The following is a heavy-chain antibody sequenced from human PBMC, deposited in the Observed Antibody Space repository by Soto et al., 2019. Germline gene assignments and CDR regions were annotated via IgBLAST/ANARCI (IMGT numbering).Heavy chain of an antibody. Sequence: QVQLVESGGGVVQPGRSLRLSCATSGFTFSTFSMHWVRQAPGKGLEWVAHISYDGSEKDYADSVKGRFTISRDNPDTTLFLQMNSLTSEDTGVYYCARGPASGDFWGQGTLVTVPS. J-gene: IGHJ4*02. D-gene: IGHD1-26*01. CDR3: ARGPASGDF. CDR2: ISYDGSEK. V-gene: IGHV3-30*04. CDR1: GFTFSTFS.